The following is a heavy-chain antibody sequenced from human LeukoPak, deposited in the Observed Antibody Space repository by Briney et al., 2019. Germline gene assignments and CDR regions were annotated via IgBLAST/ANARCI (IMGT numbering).Heavy chain of an antibody. J-gene: IGHJ4*02. Sequence: PSETLSLTCTVSGGSISSYYWSWIPQPPGKGLEWIGYIYYSGSTNYNPSLKSRVTISVDTSKNQFSLKLSSVTAADTAVYYCASGPQDSSGYDYWGQGTLVTVSS. CDR3: ASGPQDSSGYDY. CDR2: IYYSGST. CDR1: GGSISSYY. V-gene: IGHV4-59*08. D-gene: IGHD3-22*01.